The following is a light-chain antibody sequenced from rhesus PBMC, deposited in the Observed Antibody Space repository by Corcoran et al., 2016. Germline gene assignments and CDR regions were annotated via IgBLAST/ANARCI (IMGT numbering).Light chain of an antibody. J-gene: IGKJ4*01. Sequence: EIVMTQSPATPSLSPGERATLSCRASQRVSSRLAWYQQKPGQAPRLHICGASSRVPGIPARFSGRGSGTDFTLPISSLGPEDVAVYFCQQGSNWLTFGGGTKVELK. CDR3: QQGSNWLT. CDR2: GAS. V-gene: IGKV3-17*02. CDR1: QRVSSR.